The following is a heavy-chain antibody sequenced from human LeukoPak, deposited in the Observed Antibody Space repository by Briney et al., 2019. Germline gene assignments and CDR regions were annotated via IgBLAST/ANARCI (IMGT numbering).Heavy chain of an antibody. CDR2: IYTSGST. V-gene: IGHV4-4*07. CDR3: ARDRLTMVRGVMVFDP. D-gene: IGHD3-10*01. Sequence: SETLSLTCTVSGGSISSYYWSWIRQPAGKGLEWFGRIYTSGSTNYNPSLKSRVTMSVDTSKNQFSLKLSSVTAADTAVYYCARDRLTMVRGVMVFDPWGQGTLVTVSS. CDR1: GGSISSYY. J-gene: IGHJ5*02.